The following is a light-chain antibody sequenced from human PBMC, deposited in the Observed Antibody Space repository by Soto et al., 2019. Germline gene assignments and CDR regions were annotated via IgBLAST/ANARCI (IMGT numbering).Light chain of an antibody. V-gene: IGKV2-24*01. J-gene: IGKJ1*01. CDR3: MQATQSTWT. CDR1: QSLVHNDGNTY. Sequence: DIVMTQTPLSSPVTLGQAASISCRSSQSLVHNDGNTYLSWFQQRPGQPPRLLIYKVSDRFYGVPDRFSGSGAGKDFTLTISRVEAEDAGVYYCMQATQSTWTFGQGTKVEIK. CDR2: KVS.